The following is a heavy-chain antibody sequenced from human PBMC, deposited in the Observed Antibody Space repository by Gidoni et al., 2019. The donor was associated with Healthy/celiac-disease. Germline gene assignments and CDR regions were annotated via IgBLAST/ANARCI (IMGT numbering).Heavy chain of an antibody. CDR1: GGSSSSSSYY. CDR3: ASNWGWGGWFDP. CDR2: IYYSGST. J-gene: IGHJ5*02. Sequence: QLQLQESGPGLVKPSETLSLTCTVSGGSSSSSSYYWGWIRQPPGKGLEWIGSIYYSGSTYYNPSLKSRVTISVDTSKNQFSLKLSSVTAADTAVYYCASNWGWGGWFDPWGQGTLVTVAS. D-gene: IGHD7-27*01. V-gene: IGHV4-39*01.